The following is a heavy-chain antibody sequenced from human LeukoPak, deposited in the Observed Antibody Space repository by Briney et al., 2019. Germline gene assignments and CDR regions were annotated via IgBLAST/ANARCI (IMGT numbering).Heavy chain of an antibody. D-gene: IGHD5-18*01. V-gene: IGHV4-59*01. J-gene: IGHJ5*02. CDR2: IYYSGST. CDR3: ARGYSYGYRWFDP. Sequence: SETLSLTCTVSGGSISSYYWSWIRQPPGKGLEWIGYIYYSGSTNYNPSLKSRVTISVDTSKNQFSLTLSSVTAADTAVYYCARGYSYGYRWFDPCGHGTLVTVSS. CDR1: GGSISSYY.